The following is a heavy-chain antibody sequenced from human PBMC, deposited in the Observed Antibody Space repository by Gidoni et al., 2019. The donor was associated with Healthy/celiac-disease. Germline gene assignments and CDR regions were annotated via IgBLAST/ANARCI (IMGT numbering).Heavy chain of an antibody. V-gene: IGHV3-23*01. D-gene: IGHD6-19*01. CDR1: GFTFSSYA. CDR3: AKGVSRSGWSDY. CDR2: ISGSGGST. J-gene: IGHJ4*02. Sequence: EVQLLESGGGLVQPGGSLRLSCAASGFTFSSYAMSWVRQAPGKGLEWVSAISGSGGSTYYADSVKGRFTISRDNTKNTLYLQMNSLRAEDTAVYYCAKGVSRSGWSDYWGQGTLVTVSS.